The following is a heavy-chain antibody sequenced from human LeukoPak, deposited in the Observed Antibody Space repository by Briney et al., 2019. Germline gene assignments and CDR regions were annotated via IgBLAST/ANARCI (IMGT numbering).Heavy chain of an antibody. CDR2: IKQDGSEK. CDR3: AKSFSSGWYDAFDI. J-gene: IGHJ3*02. V-gene: IGHV3-7*01. CDR1: GFTFSSDW. D-gene: IGHD6-19*01. Sequence: GGSLRLSCAASGFTFSSDWMSWVRQAPGEGLEWVANIKQDGSEKYYVDSVKGRFTISRDNAKNSLYLQMNSLRAEDTAVYYCAKSFSSGWYDAFDIWGQGTMVTVSP.